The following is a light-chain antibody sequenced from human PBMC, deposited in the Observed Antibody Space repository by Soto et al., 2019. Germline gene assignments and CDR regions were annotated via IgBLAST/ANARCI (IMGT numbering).Light chain of an antibody. CDR1: RTTIGSNA. CDR2: SDD. J-gene: IGLJ2*01. V-gene: IGLV1-44*01. CDR3: ASWDDSLKGPV. Sequence: QSVLTQPPSASGTPGQKVTISCSGSRTTIGSNAFNWYRQFPGTAPKLLIKSDDQRPSGVPDRFSGSRSGTSASLAISGLQSGDEADYYCASWDDSLKGPVFGGGTKLTVL.